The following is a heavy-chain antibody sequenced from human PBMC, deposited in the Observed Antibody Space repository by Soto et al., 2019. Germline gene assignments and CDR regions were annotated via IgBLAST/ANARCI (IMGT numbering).Heavy chain of an antibody. Sequence: GGSLRLSCAASGFTFSSYGMHWVRQAPGKGLEWVAVIWYDGSNKYYADSVKGRFAISRDNSKNTLYLQMNSLRAEDTAVYYCARDRAMVTFDLYGMDVWGQGTTVTVSS. CDR2: IWYDGSNK. V-gene: IGHV3-33*01. CDR1: GFTFSSYG. J-gene: IGHJ6*02. D-gene: IGHD5-18*01. CDR3: ARDRAMVTFDLYGMDV.